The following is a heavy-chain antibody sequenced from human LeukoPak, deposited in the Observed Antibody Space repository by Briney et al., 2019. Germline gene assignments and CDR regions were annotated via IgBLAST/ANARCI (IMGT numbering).Heavy chain of an antibody. V-gene: IGHV3-23*01. J-gene: IGHJ4*02. Sequence: GGSLRLSCAASGFTFSSYAMSWVRQAPGKGLEWVSAISGSGGSTYYADSVKGRFTISRDNSKNTLYLQMNSLRAEDTAVYYCARDYDILTGGFDYWGQGTLVTVSS. CDR3: ARDYDILTGGFDY. D-gene: IGHD3-9*01. CDR2: ISGSGGST. CDR1: GFTFSSYA.